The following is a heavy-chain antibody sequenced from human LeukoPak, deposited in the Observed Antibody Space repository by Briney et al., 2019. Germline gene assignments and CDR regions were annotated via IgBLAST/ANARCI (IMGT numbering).Heavy chain of an antibody. CDR1: GFTFRSYG. J-gene: IGHJ4*02. Sequence: GGSMRLSCVASGFTFRSYGMRWVRQAPGEGLQWVAIISYDGSSHYYADFVRGRFTISRDNSNDTLFLQMLSLRTEDTAVYYCARAPQPDYYGSGSYYSQLTDSWGQGTLVTVSS. D-gene: IGHD3-10*01. CDR3: ARAPQPDYYGSGSYYSQLTDS. CDR2: ISYDGSSH. V-gene: IGHV3-30*03.